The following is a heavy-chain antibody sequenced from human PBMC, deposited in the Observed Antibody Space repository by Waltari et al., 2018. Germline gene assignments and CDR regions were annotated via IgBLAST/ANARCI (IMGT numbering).Heavy chain of an antibody. CDR1: GGSISSSSYY. D-gene: IGHD1-26*01. CDR3: ARDPRKWELGWFDP. Sequence: QLQLQESGPGLVKPSETLSLTCTVSGGSISSSSYYWGWIRQPPGKGLEWIGSIYYSGSTYYNPSLKSRVTISVDTSKNQFSLKLSSVTAADTAVYYCARDPRKWELGWFDPWGQGTLVTVSS. J-gene: IGHJ5*02. V-gene: IGHV4-39*07. CDR2: IYYSGST.